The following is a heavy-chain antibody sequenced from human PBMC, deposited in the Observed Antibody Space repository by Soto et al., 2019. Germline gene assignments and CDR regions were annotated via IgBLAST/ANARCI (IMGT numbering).Heavy chain of an antibody. CDR3: ARVRGQNYDILTGYYLSWNYYGMDV. Sequence: SGGSLRLSCAASGFTFSSYSMNWVRQAPGKGLEWVSSISSSSSYIYYADSVKGRFTISRDNAKNSLYLQMNSLRAEDTAVYYCARVRGQNYDILTGYYLSWNYYGMDVWGQGTTVTVSS. D-gene: IGHD3-9*01. J-gene: IGHJ6*02. CDR1: GFTFSSYS. CDR2: ISSSSSYI. V-gene: IGHV3-21*01.